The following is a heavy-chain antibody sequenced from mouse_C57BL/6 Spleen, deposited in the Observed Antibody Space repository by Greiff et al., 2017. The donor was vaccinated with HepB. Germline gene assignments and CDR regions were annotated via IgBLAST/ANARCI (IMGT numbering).Heavy chain of an antibody. CDR1: GYTFTDYE. CDR3: TRYPAYYGNYSYAMDY. Sequence: QVQLQQSGAELVRPGASVTLSCKASGYTFTDYEMHWVKQTPVHGLEWIGAIDPETGGTAYNQKFKGKAILTADKSSSTAYMELRSLTSEDSAVYYCTRYPAYYGNYSYAMDYWGQGTSVTVSS. D-gene: IGHD2-10*01. J-gene: IGHJ4*01. V-gene: IGHV1-15*01. CDR2: IDPETGGT.